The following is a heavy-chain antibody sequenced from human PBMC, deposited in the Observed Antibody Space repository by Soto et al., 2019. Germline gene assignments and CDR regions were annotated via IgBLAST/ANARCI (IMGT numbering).Heavy chain of an antibody. Sequence: ASVKVSCKASGYTFSSYDINWVRQATGQGLEWMGWMNPTSGNTGYAQKFQGRVTMTRNTSTSTVYMELSSLRSDDTAVYYCARAFPDSDHHYYDSSSSSNWFDPWGQGTPVTVSS. CDR2: MNPTSGNT. D-gene: IGHD3-22*01. CDR1: GYTFSSYD. V-gene: IGHV1-8*01. CDR3: ARAFPDSDHHYYDSSSSSNWFDP. J-gene: IGHJ5*02.